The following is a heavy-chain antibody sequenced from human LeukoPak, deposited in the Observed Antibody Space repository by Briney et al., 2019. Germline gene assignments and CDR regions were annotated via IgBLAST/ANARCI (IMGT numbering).Heavy chain of an antibody. Sequence: SETLSLTCTVSGGPISSYYWSWIRQPPGKGLEWIGHIYYSGSTNYNPSLRSRVTISVDTSKNQFSLKLSSVTAADTAVYYCARDGGVTTPYYYMDVWGKGTTVTVSS. CDR3: ARDGGVTTPYYYMDV. CDR2: IYYSGST. V-gene: IGHV4-59*01. CDR1: GGPISSYY. J-gene: IGHJ6*03. D-gene: IGHD4-11*01.